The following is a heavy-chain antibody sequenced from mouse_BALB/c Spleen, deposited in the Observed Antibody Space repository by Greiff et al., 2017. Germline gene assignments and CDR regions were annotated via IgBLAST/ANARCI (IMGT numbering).Heavy chain of an antibody. J-gene: IGHJ4*01. CDR2: IDPANGNT. Sequence: EVQLQQSGAELVKPGASVKLSCTASGFNIKDTYMHWVKQRPEQGLEWIGRIDPANGNTKYDPKFQGKATITADTSSNTAYLQLSSLTSEDTAVYYCARWGHYYGHYAMDYWGQGTSVTVSS. V-gene: IGHV14-3*02. CDR1: GFNIKDTY. D-gene: IGHD1-2*01. CDR3: ARWGHYYGHYAMDY.